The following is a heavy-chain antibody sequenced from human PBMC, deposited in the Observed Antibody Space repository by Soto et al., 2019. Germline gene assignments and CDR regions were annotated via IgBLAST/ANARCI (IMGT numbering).Heavy chain of an antibody. V-gene: IGHV3-21*01. CDR1: GFTFSTHA. CDR3: ARDGNYHEF. CDR2: ISSSGSFL. Sequence: EVQLVESGGGRDELGGSLRLSCAASGFTFSTHAMVWVRQAPGKGLEWVSSISSSGSFLYYADSVEGRFTISRDDARNSVYLQMNSLRVDDTAVYYCARDGNYHEFWGQGTLVTVSS. J-gene: IGHJ4*02. D-gene: IGHD1-1*01.